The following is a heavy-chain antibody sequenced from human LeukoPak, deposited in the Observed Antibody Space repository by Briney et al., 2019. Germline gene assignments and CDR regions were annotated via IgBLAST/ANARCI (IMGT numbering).Heavy chain of an antibody. D-gene: IGHD5-18*01. CDR2: MNPNSGNT. CDR3: ARGFYSYGSYYFDY. J-gene: IGHJ4*02. CDR1: GYTFTSYD. V-gene: IGHV1-8*03. Sequence: ASVKVSCKASGYTFTSYDINWVRQATGQGLEWMGWMNPNSGNTGYAQKFQGRVTITRNTSISTAYMELSSLRSEDTAVYYCARGFYSYGSYYFDYWGQGTLVTVSS.